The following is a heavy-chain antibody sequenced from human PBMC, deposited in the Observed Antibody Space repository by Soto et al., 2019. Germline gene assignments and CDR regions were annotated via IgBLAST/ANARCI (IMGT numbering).Heavy chain of an antibody. Sequence: GDSLKISCKGSGYNFTTYWIGWVRQMPGKGLEWMGVIYPADSNTKYSPSFRGQVTISADKSINTAYLQWRSLKASDTAVYYCAKDSGFPDFGAVLHAFDIWGQGTMVTVSS. CDR2: IYPADSNT. V-gene: IGHV5-51*01. D-gene: IGHD3-3*01. J-gene: IGHJ3*02. CDR3: AKDSGFPDFGAVLHAFDI. CDR1: GYNFTTYW.